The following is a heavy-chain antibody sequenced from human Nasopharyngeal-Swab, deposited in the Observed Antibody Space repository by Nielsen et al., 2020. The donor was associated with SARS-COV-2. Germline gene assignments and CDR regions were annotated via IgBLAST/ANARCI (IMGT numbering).Heavy chain of an antibody. J-gene: IGHJ4*02. V-gene: IGHV3-66*01. Sequence: GESLEISCAASGFTVSSNYMSWVRQAPGKGLEWVSVIYSGGSTYYADSVKGRFTISRDNSKNTLYLQMNSLRAEDTAVYYCAKALYSSSPTSYWGQGTLVTVSS. CDR2: IYSGGST. D-gene: IGHD6-13*01. CDR1: GFTVSSNY. CDR3: AKALYSSSPTSY.